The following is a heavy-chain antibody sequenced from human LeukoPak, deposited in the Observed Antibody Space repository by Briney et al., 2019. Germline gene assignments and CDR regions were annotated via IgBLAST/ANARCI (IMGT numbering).Heavy chain of an antibody. Sequence: SVKVSCKASGGTFSSYAISWVRQAPGQGLEWMGGIIPIFGTANYAQKFQGRVTITTDESTSTAYMELSSLRSEDTAVYYCARDVRTHEYSSSSGHWFDSWGQGTLVTVSS. CDR3: ARDVRTHEYSSSSGHWFDS. D-gene: IGHD6-6*01. J-gene: IGHJ5*01. V-gene: IGHV1-69*05. CDR1: GGTFSSYA. CDR2: IIPIFGTA.